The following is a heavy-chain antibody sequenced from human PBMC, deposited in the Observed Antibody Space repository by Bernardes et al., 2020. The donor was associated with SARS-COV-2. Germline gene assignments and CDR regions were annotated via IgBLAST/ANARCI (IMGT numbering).Heavy chain of an antibody. CDR2: ISGTGSAI. Sequence: GGSLRLSRVGSGFSFSSFELNWVRQAAGKGLEWVSYISGTGSAIYYADSVKGRFTISRDNAKNSLFLQMDSLRAEDTGVYYCVRGFNYGPFDDWGQGTLVTVSS. CDR3: VRGFNYGPFDD. CDR1: GFSFSSFE. V-gene: IGHV3-48*03. D-gene: IGHD3-10*01. J-gene: IGHJ4*02.